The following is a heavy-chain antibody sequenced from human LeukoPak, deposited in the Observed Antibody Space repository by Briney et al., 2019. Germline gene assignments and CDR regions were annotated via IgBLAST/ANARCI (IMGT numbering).Heavy chain of an antibody. D-gene: IGHD5-18*01. V-gene: IGHV1-8*01. J-gene: IGHJ6*03. Sequence: ASVKVSCKASGYTFTSYNINWVRQATGQGLEWMGWMNPNSGNTGYAQKFQGRVTMTRNTSISTAYMELSSLRSEDTAVYYCARRGHSYGLDYYYYYYMDVWGKGTTVTVSS. CDR2: MNPNSGNT. CDR3: ARRGHSYGLDYYYYYYMDV. CDR1: GYTFTSYN.